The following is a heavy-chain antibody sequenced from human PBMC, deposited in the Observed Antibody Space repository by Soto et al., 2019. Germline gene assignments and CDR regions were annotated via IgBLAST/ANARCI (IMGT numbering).Heavy chain of an antibody. Sequence: SGTLSLTFTVYGDSLIRDYWSWIRQPPGKGLEWIGYIYYSGSTKYNPSLKSRVTISLDMSKNQFSLKLTSVTAADTAVYYCARRVGGYWHLNYWGQGALVTVSS. CDR3: ARRVGGYWHLNY. V-gene: IGHV4-59*08. D-gene: IGHD5-12*01. CDR1: GDSLIRDY. J-gene: IGHJ4*02. CDR2: IYYSGST.